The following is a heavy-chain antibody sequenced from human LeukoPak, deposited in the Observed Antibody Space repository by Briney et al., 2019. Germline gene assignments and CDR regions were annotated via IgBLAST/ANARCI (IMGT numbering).Heavy chain of an antibody. D-gene: IGHD3-10*01. CDR3: ASSGSQYYYYGMDV. CDR2: IYSGGST. CDR1: GFTVSSNY. V-gene: IGHV3-66*01. J-gene: IGHJ6*02. Sequence: GGSLRLSCAASGFTVSSNYMSWVRQAPGEGLEWVSVIYSGGSTYYADSVKGRFTISRDNSKNTLYLQMNNLRAEDTAVYYCASSGSQYYYYGMDVWGQGTTVTVSS.